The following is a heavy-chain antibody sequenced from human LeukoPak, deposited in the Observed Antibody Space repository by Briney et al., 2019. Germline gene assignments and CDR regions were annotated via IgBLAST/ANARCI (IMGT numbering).Heavy chain of an antibody. D-gene: IGHD2-15*01. CDR3: ARGYCSGGTCYLVENWLDP. CDR1: GYTLTAYY. Sequence: ASVKVSCKASGYTLTAYYIYWVRQAPGQGLEWMGRINPNSGGTDYTQNFQCRVTMTRNTSISTAYMELSRLRADDTAVYYCARGYCSGGTCYLVENWLDPWGQGTLVTVSS. V-gene: IGHV1-2*06. CDR2: INPNSGGT. J-gene: IGHJ5*02.